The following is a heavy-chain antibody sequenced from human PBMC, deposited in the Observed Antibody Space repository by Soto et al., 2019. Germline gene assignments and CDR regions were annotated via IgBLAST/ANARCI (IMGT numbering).Heavy chain of an antibody. Sequence: EVQLLESGGGLVQPGGSLRLSCAASGFIFSSYSVSWVRQAPGKGLEWVSAISGNGGSTYYADSVKGRFTISRDNSKNTVYMQMNSLTAENTAVYYCAKGQNTFGYWGQGTLVTVAS. J-gene: IGHJ4*02. CDR2: ISGNGGST. V-gene: IGHV3-23*01. CDR3: AKGQNTFGY. CDR1: GFIFSSYS.